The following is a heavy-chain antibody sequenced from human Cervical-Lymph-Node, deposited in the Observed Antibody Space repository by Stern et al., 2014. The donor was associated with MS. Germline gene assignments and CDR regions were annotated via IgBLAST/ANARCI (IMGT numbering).Heavy chain of an antibody. J-gene: IGHJ5*02. CDR2: IVPIFGRA. V-gene: IGHV1-69*01. CDR1: VATFSTNA. CDR3: AREHHGGNFAS. Sequence: QVQLVQSGAEVRKPGSSVKVSCKASVATFSTNAISWLRQAPGQGPEWMGAIVPIFGRANYVQKLRGRLTITADESASTAYMELRSLRSEDTAVYYCAREHHGGNFASWGQGTLVTVSS. D-gene: IGHD4-23*01.